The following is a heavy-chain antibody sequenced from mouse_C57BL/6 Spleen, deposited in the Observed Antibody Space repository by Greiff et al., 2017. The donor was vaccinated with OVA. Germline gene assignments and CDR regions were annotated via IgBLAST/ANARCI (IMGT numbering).Heavy chain of an antibody. V-gene: IGHV1-18*01. Sequence: VQLKESGPELVKPGASVKIPCKASGYTFTDYNMDWVKQSHGKSLEWIGDINPNNGGTIYNQKFKGKATLTVDKSSSTAYMELRSLTSEDTAVYDCARTRITTVVATEYFDYWGQGTTLTVSS. D-gene: IGHD1-1*01. CDR1: GYTFTDYN. CDR2: INPNNGGT. CDR3: ARTRITTVVATEYFDY. J-gene: IGHJ2*01.